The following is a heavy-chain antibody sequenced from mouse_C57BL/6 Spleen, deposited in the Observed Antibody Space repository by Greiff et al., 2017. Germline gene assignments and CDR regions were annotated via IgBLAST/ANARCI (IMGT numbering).Heavy chain of an antibody. V-gene: IGHV1-19*01. CDR1: GYTFTDYY. CDR2: INPYNGGT. J-gene: IGHJ4*01. CDR3: ARSGNYDDYAMDY. Sequence: VQLQQSGPVLVKPGASVKMSCKASGYTFTDYYMNWVKQSHGKSLEWIGVINPYNGGTSYNQKFKGKATLTVDKSSSTAYMELNSLTAEDTAVDYWARSGNYDDYAMDYWGQGNSVTVSS. D-gene: IGHD2-4*01.